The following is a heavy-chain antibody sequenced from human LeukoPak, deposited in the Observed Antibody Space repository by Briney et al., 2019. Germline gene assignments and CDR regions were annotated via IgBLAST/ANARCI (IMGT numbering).Heavy chain of an antibody. J-gene: IGHJ4*02. Sequence: GESLKISCAASGFTFSSYSMNWVRQAPGKGLEWVSSISSSSSYIYYADSVKGRFTISRDNAKNSLYLQMNSLRAEDTAVYYCARDNSVVMEFDYWGQGTLVTVSS. V-gene: IGHV3-21*01. D-gene: IGHD2-15*01. CDR3: ARDNSVVMEFDY. CDR1: GFTFSSYS. CDR2: ISSSSSYI.